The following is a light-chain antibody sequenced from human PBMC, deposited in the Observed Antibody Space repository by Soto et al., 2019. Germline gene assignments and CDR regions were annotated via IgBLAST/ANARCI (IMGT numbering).Light chain of an antibody. Sequence: DVRMTQSAASVSASVGDRVSITCRASQGISTYLNWYQQRPGKAPKLLIYAASSLQSGVPSRFSGSGSETHFTLTISSLQPEDFATYSCQQSYSTTWTFGQGTKVDI. V-gene: IGKV1-39*01. CDR2: AAS. CDR1: QGISTY. CDR3: QQSYSTTWT. J-gene: IGKJ1*01.